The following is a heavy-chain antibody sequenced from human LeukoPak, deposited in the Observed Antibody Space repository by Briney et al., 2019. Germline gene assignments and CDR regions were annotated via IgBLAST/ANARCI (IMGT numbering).Heavy chain of an antibody. Sequence: ASVKVSCKASGYTFTVYYMHWVRQAPGQGLEWMGRINPNSGDTNYAQKFQGRVTMTRDTSTSAVYMEMSRLRSDATAVYYCARVKISGTLFYWGQGTLVTVSS. V-gene: IGHV1-2*06. D-gene: IGHD3-10*01. J-gene: IGHJ4*02. CDR2: INPNSGDT. CDR1: GYTFTVYY. CDR3: ARVKISGTLFY.